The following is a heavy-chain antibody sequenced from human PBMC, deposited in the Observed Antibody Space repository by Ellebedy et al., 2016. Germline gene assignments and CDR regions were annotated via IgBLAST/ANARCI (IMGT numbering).Heavy chain of an antibody. CDR1: GFTFSDFA. CDR3: TRYGSGIHYNDPFDY. CDR2: IRRTSDVI. Sequence: GGSLRLSCAASGFTFSDFAMNWVRQAPGKGLEWVSHIRRTSDVIYYADSVKGRFTVSRDNAKNSLYLHMNSLRDEDTAVYYCTRYGSGIHYNDPFDYWGQGTLVTVSS. J-gene: IGHJ4*02. D-gene: IGHD3-10*01. V-gene: IGHV3-48*02.